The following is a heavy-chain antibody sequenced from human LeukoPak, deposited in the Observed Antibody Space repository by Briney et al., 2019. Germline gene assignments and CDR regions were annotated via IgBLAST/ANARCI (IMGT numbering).Heavy chain of an antibody. CDR2: IYIDGSST. D-gene: IGHD3-9*01. V-gene: IGHV3-74*01. J-gene: IGHJ4*02. Sequence: GGSLRLSCAASGFTFSSYWMHWVRQAPGKGLVWVSRIYIDGSSTSYADSVKGRFTISRDNAKNTLYLQMNSLRDEDTAVYYCARGFDGSFDYWGLGTLVTVSS. CDR1: GFTFSSYW. CDR3: ARGFDGSFDY.